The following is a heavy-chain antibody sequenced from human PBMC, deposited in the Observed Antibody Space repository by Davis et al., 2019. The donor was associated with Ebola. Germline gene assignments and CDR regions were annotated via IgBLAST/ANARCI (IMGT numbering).Heavy chain of an antibody. D-gene: IGHD3-16*02. Sequence: ASVTVSCQASGYTFTSYGISWVRQAPGQGRAWMGWISAYNGNTNYAQKLQGRVTMTTDTSTSTAYMELRSLRSDDTAVYYCARDHPVTFGGVIVWGQGTLVTVSS. J-gene: IGHJ4*02. CDR2: ISAYNGNT. CDR3: ARDHPVTFGGVIV. CDR1: GYTFTSYG. V-gene: IGHV1-18*01.